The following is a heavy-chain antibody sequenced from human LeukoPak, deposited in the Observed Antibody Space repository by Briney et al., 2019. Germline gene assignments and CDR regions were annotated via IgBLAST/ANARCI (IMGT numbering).Heavy chain of an antibody. Sequence: GGSLRLSCAASGFTFSDYYMSWIRQAPGRGLEWVSSISNSGGRTFYTDSVKGRFTISRDNSKITLYLQMNSLRAEDTAVYYCAKSYNGYESKPDYWGQGTLVTVSS. J-gene: IGHJ4*02. CDR1: GFTFSDYY. D-gene: IGHD5-12*01. CDR3: AKSYNGYESKPDY. CDR2: ISNSGGRT. V-gene: IGHV3-23*01.